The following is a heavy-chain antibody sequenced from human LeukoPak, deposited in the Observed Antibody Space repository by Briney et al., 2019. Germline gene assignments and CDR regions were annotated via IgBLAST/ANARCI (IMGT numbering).Heavy chain of an antibody. CDR1: GGSISSSSYY. Sequence: TSETLSLTCTVSGGSISSSSYYWGWIRQPPGKGLEWIGSIYYSGSTYYNPSLKSRVTISVDTSKNQFSLKLSSVTAADTAVYYCARDRSGSYSNYGMDVWAKGPRSPSP. J-gene: IGHJ6*02. CDR3: ARDRSGSYSNYGMDV. CDR2: IYYSGST. V-gene: IGHV4-39*07. D-gene: IGHD1-26*01.